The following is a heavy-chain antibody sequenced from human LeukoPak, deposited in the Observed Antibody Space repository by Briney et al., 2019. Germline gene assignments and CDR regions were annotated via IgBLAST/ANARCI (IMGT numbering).Heavy chain of an antibody. J-gene: IGHJ4*02. D-gene: IGHD5-18*01. CDR3: AKGWDVDTAIDY. CDR1: GFTFSNYA. CDR2: ISSSGSTI. V-gene: IGHV3-48*04. Sequence: PGGSLRLSCAASGFTFSNYAMNWVRQAPGKGLEWVSYISSSGSTIYYADSVKGRFTISRDNAKNSLYLQMNSLRAEDTAVYYCAKGWDVDTAIDYWGQGTLVTVSS.